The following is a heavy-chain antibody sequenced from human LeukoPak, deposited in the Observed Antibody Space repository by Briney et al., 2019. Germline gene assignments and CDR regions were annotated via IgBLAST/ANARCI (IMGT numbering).Heavy chain of an antibody. D-gene: IGHD3-3*01. CDR2: INPSGGST. V-gene: IGHV1-46*01. CDR1: GYTLTSYY. J-gene: IGHJ4*02. CDR3: AGDLGDFDDY. Sequence: GASVKVSCKASGYTLTSYYMHWVRQAPGQGLEWMGIINPSGGSTSYAQKFQGRVTMTRDMSTSTVYMELSSLRSEDTAVYYCAGDLGDFDDYWGQGTLVAVSS.